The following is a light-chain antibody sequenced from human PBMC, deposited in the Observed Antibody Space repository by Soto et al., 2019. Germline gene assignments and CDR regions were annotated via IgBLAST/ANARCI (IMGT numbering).Light chain of an antibody. CDR1: SSDVGGYNS. V-gene: IGLV2-8*01. CDR3: SSYAATNKVT. CDR2: DVS. J-gene: IGLJ2*01. Sequence: QSALTQPPSASGSPGQSVTISCTGTSSDVGGYNSVSWYQHHPAKAPKLIIYDVSKRPSGVPDRFSGSKSGNTASLTVSGFQAEDEADYYCSSYAATNKVTFGGGTKLTVL.